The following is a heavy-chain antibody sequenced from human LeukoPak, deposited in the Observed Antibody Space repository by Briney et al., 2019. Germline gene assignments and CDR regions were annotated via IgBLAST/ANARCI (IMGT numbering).Heavy chain of an antibody. V-gene: IGHV4-61*02. CDR2: IYTSGST. CDR3: AREAYDVLTSDWFDP. Sequence: SQTLSLTCTVSGASISSGEYYWRWIRQPAGKGLEWLGRIYTSGSTNYNPSLKSRVTISVDTSKNQFSLKLSSVTAADTAMYYCAREAYDVLTSDWFDPWGQGALVTVSS. D-gene: IGHD3-9*01. J-gene: IGHJ5*02. CDR1: GASISSGEYY.